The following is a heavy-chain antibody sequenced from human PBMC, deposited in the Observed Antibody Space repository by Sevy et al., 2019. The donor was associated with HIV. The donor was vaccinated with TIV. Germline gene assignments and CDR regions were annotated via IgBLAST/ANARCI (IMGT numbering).Heavy chain of an antibody. V-gene: IGHV3-30*18. D-gene: IGHD3-9*01. CDR3: AKDFTGFYGMDV. CDR1: GLSVTNNG. CDR2: ISYDGINK. J-gene: IGHJ6*02. Sequence: GGSLRLSCEVSGLSVTNNGMHWVRQAPGKGLEWGEVISYDGINKYYGESVKGGFIIPRDRSKNTLYLQMNILRIEETAVYYCAKDFTGFYGMDVWGQGTTVTVSS.